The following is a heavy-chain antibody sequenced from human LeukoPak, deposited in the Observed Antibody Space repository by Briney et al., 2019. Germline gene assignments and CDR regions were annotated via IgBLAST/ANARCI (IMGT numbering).Heavy chain of an antibody. J-gene: IGHJ5*02. CDR3: ARGACPGARNWFDP. CDR2: SYHSGTT. D-gene: IGHD6-6*01. Sequence: PSGTLSLTCAVSGGSISSTNWWSWVRQPPGKGLEWIGESYHSGTTNYNPSLKSRVTISVDKSKNQFSLKLSSVTAADTAMYYCARGACPGARNWFDPWGQGTLVTVSS. V-gene: IGHV4-4*02. CDR1: GGSISSTNW.